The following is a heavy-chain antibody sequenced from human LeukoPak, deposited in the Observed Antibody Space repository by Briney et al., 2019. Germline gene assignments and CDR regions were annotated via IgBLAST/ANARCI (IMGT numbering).Heavy chain of an antibody. CDR2: ISYDGSNK. D-gene: IGHD4-17*01. Sequence: GRSLRLSCAASGFTFSSYGKHWVRQAPGKGLEWVAVISYDGSNKYYADSVKGRFTISRDNSKNTLYLQMNSLRAEDTAVYYCAKRLTTVPNLTGYYYYYTDVWGKGTTVTVSS. CDR3: AKRLTTVPNLTGYYYYYTDV. CDR1: GFTFSSYG. J-gene: IGHJ6*03. V-gene: IGHV3-30*18.